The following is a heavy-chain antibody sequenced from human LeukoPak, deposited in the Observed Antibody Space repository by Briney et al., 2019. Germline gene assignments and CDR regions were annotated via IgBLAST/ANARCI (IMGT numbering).Heavy chain of an antibody. Sequence: PSETLSLTCAVYGGSFSGYYWSWIRQPPGKGLEWIGETNHSGSTNYNPSLKSRVTISVDTSKNQFSLKLSSVTAANTAVYYCASTMVRGVNYWGQGTLVTVSS. CDR3: ASTMVRGVNY. D-gene: IGHD3-10*01. V-gene: IGHV4-34*01. CDR1: GGSFSGYY. J-gene: IGHJ4*02. CDR2: TNHSGST.